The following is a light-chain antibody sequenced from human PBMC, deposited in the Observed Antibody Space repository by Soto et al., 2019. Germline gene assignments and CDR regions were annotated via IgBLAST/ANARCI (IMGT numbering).Light chain of an antibody. CDR1: VGL. Sequence: QSALTQPASVSGSPGHSITISCTGTVGLVSWYQQHPGKVPKLIIYDDTKRPSGVSSRFSGSKSGNTASLTISGLQTEDEADYYCCLYVGGRRYVFGTGTKVTVL. CDR3: CLYVGGRRYV. V-gene: IGLV2-23*01. J-gene: IGLJ1*01. CDR2: DDT.